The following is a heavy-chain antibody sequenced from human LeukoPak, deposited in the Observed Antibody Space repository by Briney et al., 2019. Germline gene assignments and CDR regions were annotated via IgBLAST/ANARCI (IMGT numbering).Heavy chain of an antibody. D-gene: IGHD3-3*01. J-gene: IGHJ4*02. V-gene: IGHV4-61*02. CDR1: GGSISSGSYY. CDR2: IYTSGST. Sequence: PSETLSLTCTVSGGSISSGSYYWSWIRQPAGKGLEWIGRIYTSGSTNYNPSLKSRVTISVDTSKNQFSLKLSFVTAADTAVYYCARETVEDDFWSGYFPDDYWGQGTLVTVSS. CDR3: ARETVEDDFWSGYFPDDY.